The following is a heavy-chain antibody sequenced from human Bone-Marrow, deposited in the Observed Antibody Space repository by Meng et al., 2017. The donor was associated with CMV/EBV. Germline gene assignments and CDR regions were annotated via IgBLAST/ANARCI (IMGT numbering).Heavy chain of an antibody. CDR1: GYPFTDHY. J-gene: IGHJ6*02. CDR2: IRPDGGGT. CDR3: ARSGYYYGLDV. V-gene: IGHV1-2*02. Sequence: ASVKVSCKASGYPFTDHYIHWVRQAPGQGLEWMGWIRPDGGGTDYAQKFQGRVTMTRDTSISTAYMELSRLRSDDTAVYYCARSGYYYGLDVWGQGTTVTVSS.